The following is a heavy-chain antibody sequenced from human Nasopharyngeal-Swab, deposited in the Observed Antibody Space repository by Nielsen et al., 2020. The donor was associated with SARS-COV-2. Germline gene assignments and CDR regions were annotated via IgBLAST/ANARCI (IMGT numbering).Heavy chain of an antibody. J-gene: IGHJ6*02. V-gene: IGHV1-46*01. CDR3: ARTYYDILTDYYYGMDV. CDR2: INPSGGST. D-gene: IGHD3-9*01. Sequence: WVRQAPGQGLEWMGIINPSGGSTSYAQKFQGRVTMTRDTSTSTVYMELNSLRSEDTAVYYCARTYYDILTDYYYGMDVWGQGTTVTVSS.